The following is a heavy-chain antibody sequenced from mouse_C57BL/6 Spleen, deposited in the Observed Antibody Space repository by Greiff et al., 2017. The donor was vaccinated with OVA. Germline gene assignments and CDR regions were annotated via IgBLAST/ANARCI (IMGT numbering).Heavy chain of an antibody. CDR3: AIYYDYGFDY. CDR2: ISYDGSN. CDR1: GYSITSGYY. D-gene: IGHD2-4*01. V-gene: IGHV3-6*01. Sequence: EVKLVESGPGLVKPSQSLSLTCSVTGYSITSGYYWNWIRQFPGNKLEWMGYISYDGSNNYNPSLKNRISITRDTSKNQFFLKLNSVTTEDTATYYCAIYYDYGFDYWGQGTTLTVSS. J-gene: IGHJ2*01.